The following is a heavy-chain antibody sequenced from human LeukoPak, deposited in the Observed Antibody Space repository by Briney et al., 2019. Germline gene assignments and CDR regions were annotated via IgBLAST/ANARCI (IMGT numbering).Heavy chain of an antibody. CDR1: GGSINNYY. CDR3: ARSDWMRWFDP. J-gene: IGHJ5*02. D-gene: IGHD1-1*01. V-gene: IGHV4-59*08. Sequence: SETLSLTCTVSGGSINNYYWSWIWQTPGKGLEWIGHIYYSGSTNYNPSLKSRVTISVDTSKNEFSLKLSYVTAADTAVYYCARSDWMRWFDPWGLGTLVTVSS. CDR2: IYYSGST.